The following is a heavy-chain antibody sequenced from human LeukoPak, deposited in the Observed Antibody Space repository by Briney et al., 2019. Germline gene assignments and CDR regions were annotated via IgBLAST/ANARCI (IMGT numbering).Heavy chain of an antibody. J-gene: IGHJ5*01. Sequence: PSETLSLTCTASSDSFSRRTSYWGWLRQPRGKGLEWFGSISYSGSTSYNPSLKSRFTISVDMSKSQFSLKLTSVTAADTAVYYCAGDADTINWFFFWGQGTLVTVSS. V-gene: IGHV4-39*07. CDR3: AGDADTINWFFF. D-gene: IGHD2-2*01. CDR2: ISYSGST. CDR1: SDSFSRRTSY.